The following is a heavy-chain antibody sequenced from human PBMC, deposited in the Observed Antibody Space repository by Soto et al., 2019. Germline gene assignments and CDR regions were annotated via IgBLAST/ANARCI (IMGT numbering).Heavy chain of an antibody. D-gene: IGHD4-17*01. CDR3: ARGSAFSDYGLES. CDR2: VIGTGGSA. Sequence: VHLLESEGGLVRPGGCLRLSCAASGFTFSPYAMTWVRQAPGKGLEWVSGVIGTGGSAYSADSVKGRFTSSRDKPTNTLYLHMNSLRAEDTAVYYCARGSAFSDYGLESWGQGTLVTVSS. CDR1: GFTFSPYA. V-gene: IGHV3-23*01. J-gene: IGHJ4*02.